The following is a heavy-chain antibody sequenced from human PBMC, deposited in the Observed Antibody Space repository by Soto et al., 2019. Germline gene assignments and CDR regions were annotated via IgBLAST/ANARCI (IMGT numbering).Heavy chain of an antibody. CDR1: GGSISSYY. CDR3: ARAGTSIVGATDAFDI. D-gene: IGHD1-26*01. Sequence: SETLSLTCTVSGGSISSYYWSWIRQPPGKGLEWIGYIYYSGSTNYNPSLKSRVTISVDTSKNQFSLKLSSVTAADTAVYYCARAGTSIVGATDAFDIWGQGTMVTVSS. V-gene: IGHV4-59*01. J-gene: IGHJ3*02. CDR2: IYYSGST.